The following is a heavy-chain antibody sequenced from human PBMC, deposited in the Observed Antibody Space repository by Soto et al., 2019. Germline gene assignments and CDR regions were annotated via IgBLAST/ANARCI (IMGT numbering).Heavy chain of an antibody. CDR1: GGSISSSSYY. CDR3: ARSTWGVAGFDY. Sequence: QLQLQESGPGLVKPSETLSLTCTVSGGSISSSSYYWGWIRQPPGKGLEWIGSIYYSGSTYYNPSLKRRVTISVDTSKNQFSPKLSSVTAADTAVYYCARSTWGVAGFDYWCQGTLVTVSS. CDR2: IYYSGST. D-gene: IGHD6-19*01. J-gene: IGHJ4*02. V-gene: IGHV4-39*01.